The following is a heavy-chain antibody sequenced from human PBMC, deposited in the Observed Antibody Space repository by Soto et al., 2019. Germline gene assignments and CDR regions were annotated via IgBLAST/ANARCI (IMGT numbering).Heavy chain of an antibody. J-gene: IGHJ4*02. CDR1: GGSISSSNW. CDR2: IFHTGST. D-gene: IGHD2-8*01. Sequence: SETLSLTCTVSGGSISSSNWWTWVRQAPGKGLEWIGDIFHTGSTNFNPSLKSRVIISLDKSRNQFSLKLNSVTAADTAMYYCARVMDGPTYLPSGLDYWGQGTLVTVSS. V-gene: IGHV4-4*02. CDR3: ARVMDGPTYLPSGLDY.